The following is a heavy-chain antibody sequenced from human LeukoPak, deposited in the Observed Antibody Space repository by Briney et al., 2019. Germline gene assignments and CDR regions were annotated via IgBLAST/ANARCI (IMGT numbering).Heavy chain of an antibody. CDR2: IKQDGSEK. V-gene: IGHV3-7*01. CDR1: GFTFSSYW. Sequence: GGSLRLSCAASGFTFSSYWMSWVRQAPGKGLEWVANIKQDGSEKYYVDSVKGRFTISRDNAKTSLYLQMNSLRAEDTAVYYCARDLGRIQLWPVGYWGQGTLVTVSS. D-gene: IGHD5-18*01. CDR3: ARDLGRIQLWPVGY. J-gene: IGHJ4*02.